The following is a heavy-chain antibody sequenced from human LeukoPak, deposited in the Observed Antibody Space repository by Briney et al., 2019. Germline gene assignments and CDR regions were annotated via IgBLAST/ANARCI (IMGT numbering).Heavy chain of an antibody. CDR1: GFTFNSYA. D-gene: IGHD3-22*01. Sequence: QPGGSLRLSCAASGFTFNSYAMSWVRQAPGKGLEWVSAISGSGGSTYYADSVKGRFTISRGNSKNTLYLQMNSLRAEDTAVYYCAKCYYDSSGYYFGAIDIWGKGTMVTVSS. J-gene: IGHJ3*02. CDR3: AKCYYDSSGYYFGAIDI. V-gene: IGHV3-23*01. CDR2: ISGSGGST.